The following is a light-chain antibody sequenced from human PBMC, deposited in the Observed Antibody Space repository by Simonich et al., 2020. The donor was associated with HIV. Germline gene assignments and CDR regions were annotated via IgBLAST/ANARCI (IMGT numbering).Light chain of an antibody. CDR2: WAS. CDR1: QSVLYSSNNKNY. Sequence: DIVMTQSPDSLAVSLVDRATINCKSSQSVLYSSNNKNYLACYQESPRQPPNLLIYWASTRESGVHDRFSGRGSGTDFTRTIKSLQAEDVAFYYCQQYYITPHTFGQGNKVEIK. J-gene: IGKJ1*01. CDR3: QQYYITPHT. V-gene: IGKV4-1*01.